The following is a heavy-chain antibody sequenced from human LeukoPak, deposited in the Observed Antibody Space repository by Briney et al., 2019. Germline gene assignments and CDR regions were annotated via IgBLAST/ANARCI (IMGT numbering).Heavy chain of an antibody. CDR1: GGSISSYY. CDR2: IYYSGST. V-gene: IGHV4-59*01. Sequence: PSETLSLTCTVSGGSISSYYWSWLRQPPGKGLEWIGYIYYSGSTNYNPSLKSRVTISVDTSKNQFSLKLSSVTAADTAVYYCARGGSYYEPFDYWGQGTLVTVSS. J-gene: IGHJ4*02. CDR3: ARGGSYYEPFDY. D-gene: IGHD1-26*01.